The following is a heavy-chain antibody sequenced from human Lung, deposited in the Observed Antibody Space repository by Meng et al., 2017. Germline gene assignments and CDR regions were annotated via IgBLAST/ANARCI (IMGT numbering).Heavy chain of an antibody. V-gene: IGHV4-30-2*01. CDR1: GCSISSGGYS. D-gene: IGHD2-15*01. CDR3: ARSGYCSGSSCYGSFDS. J-gene: IGHJ4*02. Sequence: QLQLQESGSGLVKPSQTLSRTCAVSGCSISSGGYSWSWIRQPPGKGLEWIGYISHSGSTYYNPSLKNRVTISVDRSKNQFSLRLTSVTAADTAVYSCARSGYCSGSSCYGSFDSWGQGTLVTVSS. CDR2: ISHSGST.